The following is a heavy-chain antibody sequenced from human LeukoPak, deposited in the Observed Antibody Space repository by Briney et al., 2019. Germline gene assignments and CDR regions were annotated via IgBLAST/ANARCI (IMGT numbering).Heavy chain of an antibody. CDR3: VKSRIHYFDY. CDR2: ISDNGGST. V-gene: IGHV3-64D*06. CDR1: GFILRSHA. Sequence: GGSLRLSCSASGFILRSHAMHWVRQAPGKGLEYVSRISDNGGSTYYADSVKGRFTISRDNSKNTLYLQMSSLRAVDTAVYYCVKSRIHYFDYWGQGTLVTVSS. J-gene: IGHJ4*02.